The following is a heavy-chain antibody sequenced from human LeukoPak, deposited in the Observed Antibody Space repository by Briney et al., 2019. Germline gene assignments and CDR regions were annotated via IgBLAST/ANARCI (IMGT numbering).Heavy chain of an antibody. D-gene: IGHD6-19*01. CDR1: GYTFTSYD. CDR2: MNPNSGNT. V-gene: IGHV1-8*01. J-gene: IGHJ5*02. Sequence: ASVKVSCKASGYTFTSYDINWVRQATGQGLEWMGWMNPNSGNTGYAQKFQGRVTMTRNTSITTAYMELSSLRSEDTAVYYCARGYSSGWYGWFDPWGQGTQITVSS. CDR3: ARGYSSGWYGWFDP.